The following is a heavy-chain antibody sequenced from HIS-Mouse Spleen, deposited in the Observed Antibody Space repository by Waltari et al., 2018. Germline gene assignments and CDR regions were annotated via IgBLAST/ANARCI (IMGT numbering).Heavy chain of an antibody. CDR2: ISYDGSNK. J-gene: IGHJ4*02. V-gene: IGHV3-30-3*01. Sequence: QVQLVESGGGVVQPGRSLRLSCAASGFTFSSYAMHWVRQAPGKGLEWVAVISYDGSNKYYADSVKGRFTISRDNSKNTLYLQMNSLRAEDTAVYYCARSSAFGLDYWGQGTLVTVSS. CDR1: GFTFSSYA. D-gene: IGHD3-16*01. CDR3: ARSSAFGLDY.